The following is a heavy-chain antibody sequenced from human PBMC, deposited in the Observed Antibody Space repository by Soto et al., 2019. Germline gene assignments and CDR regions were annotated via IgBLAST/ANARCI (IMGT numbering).Heavy chain of an antibody. CDR2: IYSGGST. CDR1: GFTVSSNY. V-gene: IGHV3-53*01. J-gene: IGHJ3*02. CDR3: ASRKWELLPLGAFDI. D-gene: IGHD1-26*01. Sequence: GGSLRLSCAASGFTVSSNYMSWVRQAPGKGPEWVSVIYSGGSTYYADSVKGRFTISRDNSKNTLYLQMNSLRAEDTAVYYCASRKWELLPLGAFDIWGQGTMVTVSS.